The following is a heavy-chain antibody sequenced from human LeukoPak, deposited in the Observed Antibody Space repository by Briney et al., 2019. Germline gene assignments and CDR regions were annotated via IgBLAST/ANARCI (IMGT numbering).Heavy chain of an antibody. V-gene: IGHV1-69*13. CDR2: IIPIFGTA. CDR1: GGTFSSYA. D-gene: IGHD6-19*01. J-gene: IGHJ5*01. CDR3: ARGNSGWFVWFDS. Sequence: GASVKVSCKASGGTFSSYAISWVRQAPGQGLEWMGGIIPIFGTANYAQKFQGRVTITADESTSTAYMELSSLRSEDTAVYYCARGNSGWFVWFDSWGQGTLVTVSS.